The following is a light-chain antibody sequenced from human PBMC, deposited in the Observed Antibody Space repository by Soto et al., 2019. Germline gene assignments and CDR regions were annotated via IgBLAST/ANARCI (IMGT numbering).Light chain of an antibody. CDR2: DAS. Sequence: DIQMTQSPSTLSASVVDRVVITCRASQSITTWLAWYQQKPGRAPKILIYDASTLESGVPSRFSGSGSGTEFTLTINSLQTEDFGTYYCQQYNSYSRTFGQGTKVDIK. CDR3: QQYNSYSRT. CDR1: QSITTW. J-gene: IGKJ1*01. V-gene: IGKV1-5*01.